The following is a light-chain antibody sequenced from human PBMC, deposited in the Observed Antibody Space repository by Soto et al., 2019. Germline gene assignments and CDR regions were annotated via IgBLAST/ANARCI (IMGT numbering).Light chain of an antibody. CDR1: QSITNW. Sequence: DIQMTQSPSTLSASVGDRLTITCRASQSITNWLAWYQQKPGKAPKLLIYRASNLDSGVPSRFGGSGSGTEFTLTISSLQPDDFATYYCQQYKTYPLTFSGGTKVEIK. J-gene: IGKJ4*01. V-gene: IGKV1-5*03. CDR2: RAS. CDR3: QQYKTYPLT.